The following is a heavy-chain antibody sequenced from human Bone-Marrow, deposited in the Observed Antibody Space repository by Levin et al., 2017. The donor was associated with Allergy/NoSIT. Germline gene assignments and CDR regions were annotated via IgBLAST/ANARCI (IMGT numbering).Heavy chain of an antibody. CDR2: ISGYNGNT. J-gene: IGHJ4*02. CDR3: ARHCSSGSCDDY. V-gene: IGHV1-18*01. CDR1: GYVFKTYG. Sequence: GESLKISCKASGYVFKTYGITWVRQAPGQGLEWMGWISGYNGNTNYAQNLQDRITLTREITTNTAYMELRSLRSDDTAVYFCARHCSSGSCDDYWGQGTLVTVSS. D-gene: IGHD2-15*01.